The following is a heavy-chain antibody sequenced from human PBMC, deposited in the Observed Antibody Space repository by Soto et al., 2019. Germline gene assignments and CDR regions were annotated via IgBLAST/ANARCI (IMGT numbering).Heavy chain of an antibody. CDR2: ISNDGTNQ. J-gene: IGHJ6*02. CDR3: AKAYYYDSSGYYDNYYAMDV. CDR1: GFTLSGFA. V-gene: IGHV3-30*04. Sequence: GGSLRLSCDASGFTLSGFAMHWVRQAPGQGLEWVAVISNDGTNQYYSESVKGRSTISRDNSKNTLYLQMNNLRAEDTAVYYCAKAYYYDSSGYYDNYYAMDVWGQGTTVTVSS. D-gene: IGHD3-22*01.